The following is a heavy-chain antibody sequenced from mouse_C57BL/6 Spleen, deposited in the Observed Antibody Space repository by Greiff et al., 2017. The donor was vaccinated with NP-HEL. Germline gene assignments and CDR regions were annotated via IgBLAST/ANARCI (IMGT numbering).Heavy chain of an antibody. Sequence: QVQLQQPGAELVRPGSSVKLSCKASGYTFTSYWMHWVKQRPIQGLEWIGNIDPSDSETHYNQKFKDKATLTVDKSSSTAYMQLSSLTSEDSAVYYGAGEGELIRGGGEYYFDDWGKGTTVTVSA. V-gene: IGHV1-52*01. D-gene: IGHD1-1*01. CDR2: IDPSDSET. J-gene: IGHJ1*03. CDR3: AGEGELIRGGGEYYFDD. CDR1: GYTFTSYW.